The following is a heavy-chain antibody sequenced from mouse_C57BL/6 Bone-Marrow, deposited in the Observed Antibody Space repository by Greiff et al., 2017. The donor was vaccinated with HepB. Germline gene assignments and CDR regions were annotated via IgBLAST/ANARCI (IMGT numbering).Heavy chain of an antibody. D-gene: IGHD1-1*01. V-gene: IGHV3-6*01. Sequence: DVKLQESGPGLVKPSQSLSLTCSVTGYSITSGYYWNWIRQFPGNKLEWMGYISYDGSNNYNPYLKNRISITRDTSKNQFFLKLNSVTTEDTATYYCARGGSAYGYFDYWGQGTTLTVSS. CDR1: GYSITSGYY. J-gene: IGHJ2*01. CDR2: ISYDGSN. CDR3: ARGGSAYGYFDY.